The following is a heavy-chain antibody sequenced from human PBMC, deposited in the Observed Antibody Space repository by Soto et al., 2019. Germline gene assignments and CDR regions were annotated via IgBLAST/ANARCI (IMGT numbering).Heavy chain of an antibody. CDR2: INSGDSTI. Sequence: LSLTCTVSGGSISSYYMSWIRQAPGKGLEWVSYINSGDSTIYYADSVKGRFTISRDNAKNSLYLQMNSLRAEDTAVYYCARGRSSSVFLDYWGQGTLVTVSS. V-gene: IGHV3-11*01. CDR1: GGSISSYY. J-gene: IGHJ4*02. CDR3: ARGRSSSVFLDY. D-gene: IGHD6-6*01.